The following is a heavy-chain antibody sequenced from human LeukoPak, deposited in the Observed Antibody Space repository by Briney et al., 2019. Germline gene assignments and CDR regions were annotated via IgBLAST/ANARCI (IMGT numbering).Heavy chain of an antibody. CDR2: INHSGST. D-gene: IGHD3-16*02. J-gene: IGHJ5*02. CDR1: GGSFSGYY. Sequence: SETLPLTCAVYGGSFSGYYWSWIRQPPGKGLEWIGEINHSGSTSYNPSLKSRVTISVDTSKNQFSLKLSSVTAADTAVYYCARWRYYDYVWGSYRSAWFDPWGQGTLVTVSS. V-gene: IGHV4-34*01. CDR3: ARWRYYDYVWGSYRSAWFDP.